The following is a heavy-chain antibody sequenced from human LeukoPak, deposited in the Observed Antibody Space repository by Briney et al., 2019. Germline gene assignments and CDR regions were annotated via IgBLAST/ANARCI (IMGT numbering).Heavy chain of an antibody. V-gene: IGHV3-15*01. J-gene: IGHJ4*02. Sequence: GGSLRLSCAASGFTFSNAWMSWVRQAPGKGLEWVGRIKSKTDGGTTDYAAPVKGRFTISRDDSKNTLYLQMNSLKTEDTAVYYCTTNLLLLMDVETTDYFDYWGQGTLVIVSS. CDR2: IKSKTDGGTT. CDR1: GFTFSNAW. CDR3: TTNLLLLMDVETTDYFDY. D-gene: IGHD1-1*01.